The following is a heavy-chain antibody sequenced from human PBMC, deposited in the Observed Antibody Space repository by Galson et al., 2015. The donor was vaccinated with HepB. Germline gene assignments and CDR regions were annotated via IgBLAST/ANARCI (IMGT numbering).Heavy chain of an antibody. CDR2: ISGSGGST. D-gene: IGHD6-19*01. CDR1: GFTFSSYA. V-gene: IGHV3-23*01. J-gene: IGHJ6*02. CDR3: ANMDGGWYGMDV. Sequence: SLRLSCAASGFTFSSYAMSWVRQAPGKGLEWVSAISGSGGSTYYADSVKGRFTISRDNSKNTLYLQMNSLRAEDTAVYYCANMDGGWYGMDVWGQGTTVTVSS.